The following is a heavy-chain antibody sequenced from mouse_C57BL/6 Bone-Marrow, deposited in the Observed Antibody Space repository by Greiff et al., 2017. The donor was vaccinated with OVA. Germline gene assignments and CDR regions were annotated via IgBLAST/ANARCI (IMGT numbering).Heavy chain of an antibody. J-gene: IGHJ4*01. V-gene: IGHV1-62-2*01. D-gene: IGHD2-1*01. CDR1: GYTFTEYT. CDR3: ARHEEIYYGNPRAMDY. CDR2: FYPGSGSI. Sequence: VKLQESGAELVKPGASVKLSCKASGYTFTEYTIPWVKQRSGQGLEWIGWFYPGSGSIKYNEKFKDKATLTADKSSSTVYMELSRLTSEDSAVYFCARHEEIYYGNPRAMDYWGQGTSVTVSS.